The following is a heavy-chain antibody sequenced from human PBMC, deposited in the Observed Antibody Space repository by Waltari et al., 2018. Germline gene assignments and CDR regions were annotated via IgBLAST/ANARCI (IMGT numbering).Heavy chain of an antibody. V-gene: IGHV3-13*01. CDR3: ARGVRGSGSYPDAFDI. CDR2: IGTAGDT. Sequence: EVQLVESGGGLVQPGGSLRLSCAASGFTFSSYDMHWVRQATGKGLEWVSAIGTAGDTYYPGSVKGRFTSSREKAKNSLYLQMNSLRAGDTAVYYCARGVRGSGSYPDAFDIWGQGTMVTVSS. J-gene: IGHJ3*02. D-gene: IGHD3-10*01. CDR1: GFTFSSYD.